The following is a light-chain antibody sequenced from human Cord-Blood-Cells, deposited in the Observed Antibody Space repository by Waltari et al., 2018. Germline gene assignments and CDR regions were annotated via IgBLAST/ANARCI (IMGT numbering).Light chain of an antibody. CDR3: SSYAGSNNYV. Sequence: QSALTQPPSASGSPGQSVTISCTGTSSDVGGYNYVSWYQQHPGKAPKLMIYEVSRRPAGVPDRFPCSKSVNTASLTVSGLQAEDEADDYCSSYAGSNNYVFGTGTKVTVL. V-gene: IGLV2-8*01. CDR2: EVS. CDR1: SSDVGGYNY. J-gene: IGLJ1*01.